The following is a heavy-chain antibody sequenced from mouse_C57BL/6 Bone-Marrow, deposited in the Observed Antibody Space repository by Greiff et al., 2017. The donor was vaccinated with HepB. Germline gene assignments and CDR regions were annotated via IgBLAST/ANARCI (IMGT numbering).Heavy chain of an antibody. D-gene: IGHD1-1*01. V-gene: IGHV1-64*01. J-gene: IGHJ1*03. CDR3: ARDPDYYGSSYDWYFDV. CDR2: IHPNSGST. Sequence: VQLQHPGAELVKPGASVKLSCKASGYTFTSYWMHWVKQRPGQGLEWIGMIHPNSGSTNYNEKFKSKATLTVGKSSSTAYMQLSSLTSEDSAVYYCARDPDYYGSSYDWYFDVWGTGTTVTVSS. CDR1: GYTFTSYW.